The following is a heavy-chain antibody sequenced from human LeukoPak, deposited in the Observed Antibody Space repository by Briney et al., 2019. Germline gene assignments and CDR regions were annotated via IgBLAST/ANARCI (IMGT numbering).Heavy chain of an antibody. CDR1: GFTFSWYW. V-gene: IGHV3-7*04. CDR2: IKRDGSEK. J-gene: IGHJ3*02. CDR3: ARDLRGKGDAFDI. Sequence: GGSLRLSCAASGFTFSWYWMSWVRQAPGKGLEWVANIKRDGSEKYYVDSVKGRFTISRDNAKNSLYLQMNSLRAEDTAVYYCARDLRGKGDAFDIWGQGTMVTVSS.